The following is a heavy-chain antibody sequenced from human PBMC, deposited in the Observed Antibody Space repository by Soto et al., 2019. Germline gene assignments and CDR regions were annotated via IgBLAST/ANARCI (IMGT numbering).Heavy chain of an antibody. Sequence: NPSETLSLTCTVSGGSISSYYWSWIRQPPGKGLEWIGYFFYSGSTYYTPSLNSRVTISVDTSKNQFSLKLSSVTAADTAVYYCASSNYDYSNQPFDYWGQGTLVTVSS. J-gene: IGHJ4*02. CDR2: FFYSGST. CDR1: GGSISSYY. V-gene: IGHV4-59*01. CDR3: ASSNYDYSNQPFDY. D-gene: IGHD4-4*01.